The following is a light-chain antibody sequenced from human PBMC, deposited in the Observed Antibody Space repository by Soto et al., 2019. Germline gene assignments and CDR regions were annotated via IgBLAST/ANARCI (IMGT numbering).Light chain of an antibody. CDR3: AAWDDSLSGQV. J-gene: IGLJ2*01. Sequence: QSVLTQPPSASGTPGQRVTISCSGSSSNIGSNYVYWYQQLPGRAPKLLISRNNQRPSGVPDRFSVSKSGTLASLAISGLRSEDEADYYCAAWDDSLSGQVFGGGTKLTVL. CDR2: RNN. V-gene: IGLV1-47*01. CDR1: SSNIGSNY.